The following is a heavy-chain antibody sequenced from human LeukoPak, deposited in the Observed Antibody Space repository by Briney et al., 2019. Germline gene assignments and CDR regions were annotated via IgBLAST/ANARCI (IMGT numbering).Heavy chain of an antibody. D-gene: IGHD6-19*01. V-gene: IGHV1-2*02. Sequence: ASVKVSCKASGYTFIDYYMHWVRQAPGQGLEWMGWTNLNSGDTNYAQKFQGRVTVTRDTSISTAYMELSRLRSDDTAVYYCAREYSSGWYRTAYYQHWGQGTLVTVSS. CDR3: AREYSSGWYRTAYYQH. CDR1: GYTFIDYY. CDR2: TNLNSGDT. J-gene: IGHJ1*01.